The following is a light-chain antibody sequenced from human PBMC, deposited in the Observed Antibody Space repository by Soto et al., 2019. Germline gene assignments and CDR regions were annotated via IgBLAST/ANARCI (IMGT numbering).Light chain of an antibody. V-gene: IGKV1-5*01. CDR3: QQYQDYTWT. J-gene: IGKJ1*01. Sequence: DIQMPQSPSPLSASVGDRVSITCRASQSVDRYLAWYQQKPGKAPHLLIYDASSLESGGPSRFSGSGSGTEFTLTISSLQPDDFTTFYCQQYQDYTWTFGQGTKVEV. CDR1: QSVDRY. CDR2: DAS.